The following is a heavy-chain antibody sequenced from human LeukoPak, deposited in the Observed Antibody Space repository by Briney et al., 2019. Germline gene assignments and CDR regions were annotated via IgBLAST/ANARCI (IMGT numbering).Heavy chain of an antibody. CDR3: ARGYSYGYIY. V-gene: IGHV3-48*01. Sequence: GGSLRLSCAASGFTFSSYSMSWVRQAPGKGLEWVSYISSSSSTIYYADSVKGRFTISRDDAKNSLYLQMNSLRAEDTAVYYCARGYSYGYIYWGQGTLVTVSS. D-gene: IGHD5-18*01. CDR2: ISSSSSTI. J-gene: IGHJ4*02. CDR1: GFTFSSYS.